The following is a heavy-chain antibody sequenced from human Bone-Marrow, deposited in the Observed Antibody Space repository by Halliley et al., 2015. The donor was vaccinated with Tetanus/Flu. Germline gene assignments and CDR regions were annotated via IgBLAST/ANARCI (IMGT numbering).Heavy chain of an antibody. V-gene: IGHV5-51*01. D-gene: IGHD6-19*01. CDR1: GYTFMSYW. CDR3: ARPYGTGQWLAYDY. J-gene: IGHJ4*02. Sequence: QLVQSGAEVKKPGESLKISCKGSGYTFMSYWIAWVRQKPGKGLEWMGIVYPGDSETTYSPSFEGQVTISADKSINTAYLQWTSLRASDAAMYYCARPYGTGQWLAYDYWGQGTLVPVSS. CDR2: VYPGDSET.